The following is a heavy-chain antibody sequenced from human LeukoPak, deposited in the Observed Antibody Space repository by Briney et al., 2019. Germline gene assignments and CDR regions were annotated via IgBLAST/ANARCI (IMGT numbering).Heavy chain of an antibody. J-gene: IGHJ4*02. D-gene: IGHD1-14*01. V-gene: IGHV3-64*04. CDR1: GFTFSTYA. CDR2: ISSSGGST. CDR3: ARGTGDY. Sequence: PGGSLRLSCSASGFTFSTYAMHWVRQAPGKGLEYVSAISSSGGSTYYADSVKGRFTISRDNSKNTLYLQMNSLRAEDTAVYYCARGTGDYWGQGTLVTVSS.